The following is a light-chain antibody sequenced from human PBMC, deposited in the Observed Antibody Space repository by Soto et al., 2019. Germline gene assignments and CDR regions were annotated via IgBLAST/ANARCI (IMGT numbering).Light chain of an antibody. J-gene: IGKJ4*01. Sequence: TKCAVPLTQSVCDRVTITCRASQSISSYLNWYQQKPGKAPKLLIYAASALQSGVPSRYSGSGSGTDFTLTISSLQPEDFATYYCQQYDSHPIAFGGGTKVDIK. CDR1: QSISSY. CDR2: AAS. CDR3: QQYDSHPIA. V-gene: IGKV1-39*01.